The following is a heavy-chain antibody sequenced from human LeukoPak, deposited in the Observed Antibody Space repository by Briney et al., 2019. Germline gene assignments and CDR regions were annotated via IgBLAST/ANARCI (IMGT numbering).Heavy chain of an antibody. CDR2: ISTTSDYI. V-gene: IGHV3-21*01. CDR3: ARGVGVTIRTSNFDY. CDR1: GFTFSNYD. Sequence: PGGSLRLSCAASGFTFSNYDMSWVRQAPGKGLEWVSSISTTSDYIYYAGSVKGRFTVSRDNAKNSLFLQMNSLRAEDMAVYYCARGVGVTIRTSNFDYWGQGTLVTASS. D-gene: IGHD1-26*01. J-gene: IGHJ4*02.